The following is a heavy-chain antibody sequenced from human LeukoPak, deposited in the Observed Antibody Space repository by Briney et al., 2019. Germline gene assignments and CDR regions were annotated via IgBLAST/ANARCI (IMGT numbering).Heavy chain of an antibody. CDR2: IYYSGST. Sequence: SETLSLTCTVSGGSISSYYWSWIRQPPGKGLEWIGYIYYSGSTNYNPSLKSRVTISVDTSKYQFSLKLTSDTAADTAVYYCCGSGWFAGPFGYWGQGALVTVSS. CDR3: CGSGWFAGPFGY. CDR1: GGSISSYY. D-gene: IGHD6-19*01. V-gene: IGHV4-59*12. J-gene: IGHJ4*02.